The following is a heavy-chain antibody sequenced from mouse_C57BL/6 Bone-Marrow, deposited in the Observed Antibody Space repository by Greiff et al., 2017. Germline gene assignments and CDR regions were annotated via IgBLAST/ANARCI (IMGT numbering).Heavy chain of an antibody. D-gene: IGHD2-5*01. CDR2: IDPANGNT. Sequence: VQLQQSVAELVTPGASVKLSCTASGFNIKNTYMHWVKQRPEQGLEWIGRIDPANGNTKYAPKFQGKATITADTSSNTAYLQLSSLTSEDTAIYSCARTPPTIVSGPWFAYWGQGTLVTVSA. CDR1: GFNIKNTY. V-gene: IGHV14-3*01. CDR3: ARTPPTIVSGPWFAY. J-gene: IGHJ3*01.